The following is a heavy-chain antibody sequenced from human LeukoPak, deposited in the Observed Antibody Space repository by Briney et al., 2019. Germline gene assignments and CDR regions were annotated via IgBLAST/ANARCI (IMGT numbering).Heavy chain of an antibody. CDR2: IYFSGST. J-gene: IGHJ1*01. Sequence: SETLSLTCTASGDSISSHYWSWIRQPPGKGLEYIGSIYFSGSTNYNPSLKSRVTISVDTSKNQLSLKLSSVTAADTAVYYCARVAAGIGFFQHWGQGTLVTVSS. V-gene: IGHV4-59*08. CDR3: ARVAAGIGFFQH. CDR1: GDSISSHY. D-gene: IGHD6-13*01.